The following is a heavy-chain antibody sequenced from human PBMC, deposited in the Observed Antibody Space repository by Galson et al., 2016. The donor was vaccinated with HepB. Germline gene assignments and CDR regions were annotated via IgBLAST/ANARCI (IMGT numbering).Heavy chain of an antibody. CDR1: GFTFSIYA. CDR2: ISFDGRSN. V-gene: IGHV3-30-3*01. Sequence: SLRLSCAASGFTFSIYAMHWVRQAPGKGLEWVAVISFDGRSNYYADSVKGRFTISRDNTKNTLYLQMNSLRAEDTAVYYCARGHWGLQWGDNWGQGTLVTVSS. CDR3: ARGHWGLQWGDN. D-gene: IGHD1-26*01. J-gene: IGHJ4*02.